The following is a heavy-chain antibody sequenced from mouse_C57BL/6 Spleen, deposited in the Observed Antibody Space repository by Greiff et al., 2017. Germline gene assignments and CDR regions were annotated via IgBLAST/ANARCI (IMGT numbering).Heavy chain of an antibody. V-gene: IGHV1-82*01. CDR3: ARGGSSGPPWFAY. J-gene: IGHJ3*01. CDR1: GYAFSSSW. D-gene: IGHD3-2*02. CDR2: IYPGDGDT. Sequence: VQLQQSGPELVKPGASVKISCKASGYAFSSSWMNWVKQRPGKGLEWIGRIYPGDGDTNYNGKFKGKATLTADKSSSTAYMQLSSLTSEDSAVYFCARGGSSGPPWFAYWGQGTLVTVSA.